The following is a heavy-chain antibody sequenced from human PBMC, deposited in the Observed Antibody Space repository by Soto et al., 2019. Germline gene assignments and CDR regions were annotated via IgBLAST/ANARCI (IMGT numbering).Heavy chain of an antibody. CDR3: ARGVTGHFWSGYHHYGMDV. D-gene: IGHD3-3*02. Sequence: SETLSLTCAVYGGSFSGYYWSWIRQPPGKGLEWIGEINHSGSTNYNPSLKSRVTISVDTSKNQFSLRLSSATAADTAVYYCARGVTGHFWSGYHHYGMDVWGQGTTLTVSS. V-gene: IGHV4-34*01. CDR2: INHSGST. J-gene: IGHJ6*02. CDR1: GGSFSGYY.